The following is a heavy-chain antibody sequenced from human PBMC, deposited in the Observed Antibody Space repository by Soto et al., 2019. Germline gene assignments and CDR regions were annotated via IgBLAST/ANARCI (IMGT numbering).Heavy chain of an antibody. V-gene: IGHV2-5*02. CDR2: IYWDDDK. Sequence: QITLNESGPTQVKPRQTLTLTCTFSGFSLTTSGVGVGWIRQSPGKAPEWLALIYWDDDKRYIPSLKSRLTITKYTSKNQVVLTMADLDPADTATYYCAHRVLRTVFGLVTTTAIYFDFWGQGTPVAVSS. J-gene: IGHJ4*02. D-gene: IGHD3-3*01. CDR1: GFSLTTSGVG. CDR3: AHRVLRTVFGLVTTTAIYFDF.